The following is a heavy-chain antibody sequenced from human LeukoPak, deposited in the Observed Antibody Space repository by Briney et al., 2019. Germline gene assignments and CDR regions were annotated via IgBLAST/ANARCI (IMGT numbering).Heavy chain of an antibody. CDR3: ARARGPYSNIPIDY. CDR1: GFTFSYYA. D-gene: IGHD4-11*01. J-gene: IGHJ4*02. CDR2: TSATGGST. Sequence: QPGGSLGLSCAASGFTFSYYAMSWVRQAPGKGLEWVSGTSATGGSTFHADSVKGRFTISRDNSKNTLYLQMNSLRAEDTAVYYCARARGPYSNIPIDYWGQGTLVTVSS. V-gene: IGHV3-23*01.